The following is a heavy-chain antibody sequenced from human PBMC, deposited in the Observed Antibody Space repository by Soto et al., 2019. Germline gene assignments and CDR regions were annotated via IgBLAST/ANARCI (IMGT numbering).Heavy chain of an antibody. CDR2: INHSGST. D-gene: IGHD6-6*01. CDR3: ARGLNSSSSYYYYGMGV. CDR1: GGSFSGYY. J-gene: IGHJ6*02. V-gene: IGHV4-34*01. Sequence: SETLSLTCAVYGGSFSGYYWSWIRQPPGKGLEWIGEINHSGSTNFNPSLKSRVTISVDTSKIQFSLKLSSVTAADTAVYYCARGLNSSSSYYYYGMGVWGQGTTVTVSS.